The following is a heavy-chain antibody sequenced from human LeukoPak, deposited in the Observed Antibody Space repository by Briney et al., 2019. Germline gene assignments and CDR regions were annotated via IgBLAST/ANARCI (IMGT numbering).Heavy chain of an antibody. D-gene: IGHD2-21*01. CDR2: IYHNENT. V-gene: IGHV4-30-2*01. Sequence: PSETLSLTCAVSGDSISGGGYSWNWLRQPPGKGLEWIGYIYHNENTYYNPSLKSRVTISVDRSKNQFSLNLSSVTAADTAVYYCARYRLELWGSLDYWGQGALVTVSS. CDR1: GDSISGGGYS. J-gene: IGHJ4*02. CDR3: ARYRLELWGSLDY.